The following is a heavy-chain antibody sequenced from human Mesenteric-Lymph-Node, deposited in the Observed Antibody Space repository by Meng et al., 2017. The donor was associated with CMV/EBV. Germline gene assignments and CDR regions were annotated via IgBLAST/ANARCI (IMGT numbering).Heavy chain of an antibody. D-gene: IGHD3-10*01. CDR2: INHSGST. CDR1: GGSFSEYY. V-gene: IGHV4-34*01. J-gene: IGHJ4*02. Sequence: GGSFSEYYWSWIRQPPGKGLEWIGEINHSGSTKYNPSLKSRVTISVDTSKNHFSLRLSSVTAADTAVYYCARGITPTMVRGRGYFDSWGQGTLVTVSS. CDR3: ARGITPTMVRGRGYFDS.